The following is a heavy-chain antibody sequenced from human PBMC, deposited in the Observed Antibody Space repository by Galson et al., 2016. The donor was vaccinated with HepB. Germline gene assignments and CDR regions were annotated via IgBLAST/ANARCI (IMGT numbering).Heavy chain of an antibody. V-gene: IGHV3-30-3*01. D-gene: IGHD2-21*02. CDR3: VSSWVEVCGGDGFWMGGFDY. CDR2: ISKDGTNK. Sequence: SLRLSCAASGLTFSSYAMNWVRQAPGKGLEWVAIISKDGTNKYSTDSVKGRFTIPRDNSGNMHCLQMNSLRPRDTSVYYCVSSWVEVCGGDGFWMGGFDYWGQGALVTVSS. J-gene: IGHJ4*02. CDR1: GLTFSSYA.